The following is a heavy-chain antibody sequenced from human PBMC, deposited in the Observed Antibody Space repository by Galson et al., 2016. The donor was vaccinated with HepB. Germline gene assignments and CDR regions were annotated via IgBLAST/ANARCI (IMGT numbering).Heavy chain of an antibody. CDR2: TYPADSDT. Sequence: QSGAEVKKPGESLKISRKGSGYSFSNYWIGWVRQMPGKGLEWMGITYPADSDTRYSPSFQGHVTMSADKSISTAYLQWNSLKASDTAMYYCARFPRPTYWMYGMDVWGEGTTVSVSS. D-gene: IGHD1-1*01. J-gene: IGHJ6*04. V-gene: IGHV5-51*01. CDR3: ARFPRPTYWMYGMDV. CDR1: GYSFSNYW.